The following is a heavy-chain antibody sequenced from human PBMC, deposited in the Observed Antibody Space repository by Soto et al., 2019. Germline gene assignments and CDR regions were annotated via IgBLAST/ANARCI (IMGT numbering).Heavy chain of an antibody. CDR2: IYYSGST. CDR3: ARHTPAISISDH. V-gene: IGHV4-39*01. D-gene: IGHD2-15*01. Sequence: QLQLQESGPGLVKPSETLSLTCTVSGGSISSSSYYWGWIRQPPGKGLEWIGSIYYSGSTYYNPSLTSRSTIPVDTSKTQFSPKLSSVTVADTAVYYCARHTPAISISDHWGQGTLVTVSS. CDR1: GGSISSSSYY. J-gene: IGHJ4*02.